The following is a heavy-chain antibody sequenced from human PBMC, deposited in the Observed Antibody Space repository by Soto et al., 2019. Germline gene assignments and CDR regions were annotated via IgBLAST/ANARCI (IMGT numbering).Heavy chain of an antibody. D-gene: IGHD2-15*01. CDR2: INPNSGGT. J-gene: IGHJ5*02. CDR3: ARGPYCSGGSCYPNWFDP. CDR1: GYTFTGYY. V-gene: IGHV1-2*04. Sequence: ASVKVSCKASGYTFTGYYMHWVRQAPGQGLEWMGWINPNSGGTNYAQKFQGWVTMTGDTSISTAYMELSRLRSDDTAVYYCARGPYCSGGSCYPNWFDPWGQGTLVTVSS.